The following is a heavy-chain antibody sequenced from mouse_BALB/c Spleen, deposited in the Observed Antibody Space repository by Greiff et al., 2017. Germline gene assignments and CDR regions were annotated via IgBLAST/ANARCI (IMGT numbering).Heavy chain of an antibody. CDR1: GFTFSSYA. CDR2: ISSGGST. CDR3: ARGGFGNPAWFAY. V-gene: IGHV5-6-5*01. Sequence: EVKLMESGGGLVKPGGSLKLSCAASGFTFSSYAMSWVRQTPEKRLEWVASISSGGSTYYPDSVKGRFTISRDNARNILYLQMSSLRSEDTAMYYCARGGFGNPAWFAYWGQGTLVTVSA. J-gene: IGHJ3*01. D-gene: IGHD2-1*01.